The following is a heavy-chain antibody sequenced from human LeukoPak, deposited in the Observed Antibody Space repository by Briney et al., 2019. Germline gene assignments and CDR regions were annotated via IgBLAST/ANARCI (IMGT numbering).Heavy chain of an antibody. CDR1: GGSFSGYY. V-gene: IGHV4-34*01. Sequence: SETLSLTCAVYGGSFSGYYWSWIRQPPGKGLEWIGEINHSGSTNYNPSLKSRVTISVDTSKNQFSLKLSSVTAADTAVYYCARGSQSLGYCSGGSCRAKIFNYWGQGTLVTVSS. D-gene: IGHD2-15*01. J-gene: IGHJ4*02. CDR3: ARGSQSLGYCSGGSCRAKIFNY. CDR2: INHSGST.